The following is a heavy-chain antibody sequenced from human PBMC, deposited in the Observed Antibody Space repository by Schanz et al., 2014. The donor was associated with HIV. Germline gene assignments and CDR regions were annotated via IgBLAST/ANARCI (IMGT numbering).Heavy chain of an antibody. CDR2: ISYDGSRK. J-gene: IGHJ4*02. CDR3: ARGRRGAVAGSSDY. CDR1: GFTFNSYG. D-gene: IGHD6-19*01. V-gene: IGHV3-30*03. Sequence: QVQLVESGGGVVQPGRSLRVSCAASGFTFNSYGMHWVRQAPGKGLEWVAVISYDGSRKHFADSVKGRFTISRDNTENSLYLQMNSLRAEDTAVYYCARGRRGAVAGSSDYWGQGTLVTVSS.